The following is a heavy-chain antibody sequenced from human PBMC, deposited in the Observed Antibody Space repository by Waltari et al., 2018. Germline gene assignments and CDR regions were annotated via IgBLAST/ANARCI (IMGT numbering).Heavy chain of an antibody. J-gene: IGHJ3*02. CDR1: GFTFSSYS. Sequence: EVQLVESGGGLVKPGGSLRLSCAASGFTFSSYSLNWVRQAPGKGLEWVSSISSSSSYFYYADSVKGRFTISRDNARNSLCLQMNSLRAEDTAVYYCARAKGLNAFDIWCQGTMVTVSS. CDR3: ARAKGLNAFDI. CDR2: ISSSSSYF. V-gene: IGHV3-21*01.